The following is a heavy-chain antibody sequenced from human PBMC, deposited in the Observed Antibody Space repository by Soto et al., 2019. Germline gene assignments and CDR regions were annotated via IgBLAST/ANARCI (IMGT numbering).Heavy chain of an antibody. V-gene: IGHV1-18*04. CDR3: ARDRGYSSSWYVHYYYYGMDV. Sequence: QVQLVQSGAEVKKPGASVKVSCKASGYTFTSYGISWVRQAPGQGLEWMGWISAYNGNTNYAQKLQGRATMTTDTSTSTAYMELRSLRSDDTAVYYCARDRGYSSSWYVHYYYYGMDVWGQGTTVTVSS. CDR2: ISAYNGNT. CDR1: GYTFTSYG. J-gene: IGHJ6*02. D-gene: IGHD6-13*01.